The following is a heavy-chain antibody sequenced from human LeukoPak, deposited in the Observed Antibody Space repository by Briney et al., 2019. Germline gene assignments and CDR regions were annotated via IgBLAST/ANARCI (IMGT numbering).Heavy chain of an antibody. CDR3: ARDRDYDSSGYLFY. CDR2: ISWDGGST. Sequence: GGSLRLSCAASGFTFDDYTMHWVRQAPGKGLEWVSLISWDGGSTYYADSVKGRFTISRDNAKNSLYLQMNSLRAEDTAVYYCARDRDYDSSGYLFYWGQGTLVTVSS. J-gene: IGHJ4*02. D-gene: IGHD3-22*01. CDR1: GFTFDDYT. V-gene: IGHV3-43*01.